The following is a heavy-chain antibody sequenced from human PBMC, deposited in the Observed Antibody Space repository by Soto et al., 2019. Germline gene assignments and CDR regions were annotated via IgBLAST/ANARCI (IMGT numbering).Heavy chain of an antibody. CDR3: TTFDPYYGMDV. CDR2: ISGSGGST. V-gene: IGHV3-23*01. D-gene: IGHD3-9*01. CDR1: GFTFSSYA. J-gene: IGHJ6*02. Sequence: SGGSLRLSCAASGFTFSSYAMSWVRQAPGKGLEWVSAISGSGGSTYYADSVKGRFTISRDNSKNTLYLQMNSLKTEDTAVYYCTTFDPYYGMDVWGQGTTVTVSS.